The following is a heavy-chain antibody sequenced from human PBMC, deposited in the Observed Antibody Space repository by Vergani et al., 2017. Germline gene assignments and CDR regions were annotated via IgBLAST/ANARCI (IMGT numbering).Heavy chain of an antibody. J-gene: IGHJ4*02. CDR1: GFTFSACP. Sequence: EVQLLQSGGGVIQPGGSVRLSCAASGFTFSACPMTWVRQAPGKGLEWVSYISSSSSTKYYADSVKGRFTISRDNAKNSLYLQMNSLRAEDTAVYYCARSPIAAARLDYWGQGTLVTVSS. CDR2: ISSSSSTK. D-gene: IGHD6-13*01. CDR3: ARSPIAAARLDY. V-gene: IGHV3-48*01.